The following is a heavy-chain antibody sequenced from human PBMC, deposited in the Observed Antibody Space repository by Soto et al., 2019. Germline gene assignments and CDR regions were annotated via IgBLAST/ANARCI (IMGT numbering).Heavy chain of an antibody. CDR3: ARDRGYCSGGSCYSSDFDL. CDR2: FILILGIA. CDR1: GGTFSSYT. D-gene: IGHD2-15*01. Sequence: SVKVSCKASGGTFSSYTISWVRQAPGQGPEWMGMFILILGIANYAQKFQGRVTITADKSTSTAYMELSSLRSEDTAVYYCARDRGYCSGGSCYSSDFDLWGRGTLVTVSS. V-gene: IGHV1-69*04. J-gene: IGHJ2*01.